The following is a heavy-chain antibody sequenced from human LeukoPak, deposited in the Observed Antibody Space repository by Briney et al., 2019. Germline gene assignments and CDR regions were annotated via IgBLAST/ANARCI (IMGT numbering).Heavy chain of an antibody. D-gene: IGHD3-22*01. J-gene: IGHJ4*02. CDR2: ISGSGSSV. CDR3: ARDYYDSSGYYSLDY. Sequence: GGSLRLSCAASGFTFRSCEMNWVRQAPGKGLEWVSYISGSGSSVYYADSVKGRFTISSDNAKKKLYLEMNSLRAEDTAVYYCARDYYDSSGYYSLDYWGQGTLVTVYS. CDR1: GFTFRSCE. V-gene: IGHV3-48*03.